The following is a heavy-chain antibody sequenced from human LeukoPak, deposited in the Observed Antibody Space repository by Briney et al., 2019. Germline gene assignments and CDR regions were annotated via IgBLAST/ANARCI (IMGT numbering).Heavy chain of an antibody. J-gene: IGHJ4*02. V-gene: IGHV3-74*01. Sequence: PGGSLRLSCAASGFTSSRHWMHWVRQAPGKGLVWVSRINSDESSTSYADSVKGRFTISRDNAKNTLYLQMNSLRAEDTAVYYCARDRGSTDFDYWGQGTLVTVSS. D-gene: IGHD3-10*01. CDR1: GFTSSRHW. CDR2: INSDESST. CDR3: ARDRGSTDFDY.